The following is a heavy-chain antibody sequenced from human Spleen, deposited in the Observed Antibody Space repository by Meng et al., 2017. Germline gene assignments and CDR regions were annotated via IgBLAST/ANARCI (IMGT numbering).Heavy chain of an antibody. D-gene: IGHD6-19*01. J-gene: IGHJ4*02. Sequence: VQLLESGGGLVQPGGSLRLSCAASGFPFSTYAMSWVRQAPGKGLAWVSSINGSSTYTYYADSVKGRFTISRDNSKNTLYLQMNSLRAEDTAVYYCAKRLPGWLTIDYWGQGTLVTVSS. CDR2: INGSSTYT. CDR1: GFPFSTYA. CDR3: AKRLPGWLTIDY. V-gene: IGHV3-23*01.